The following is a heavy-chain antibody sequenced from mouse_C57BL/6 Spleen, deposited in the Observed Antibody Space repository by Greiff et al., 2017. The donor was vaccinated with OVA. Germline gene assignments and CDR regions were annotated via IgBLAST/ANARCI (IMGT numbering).Heavy chain of an antibody. CDR1: GYTFTSYW. CDR3: ARYSSGSYYAMDY. V-gene: IGHV1-69*01. Sequence: QVQLQQPGAELVMPGASVKLSCKASGYTFTSYWMHWVKQRPGQGLEWIGEIDPSDSYTNYNQKFKGKSTLTVDKSSSTAYMQLSSLTSEDSAVYYCARYSSGSYYAMDYWGQGTSVTVSS. CDR2: IDPSDSYT. D-gene: IGHD3-2*02. J-gene: IGHJ4*01.